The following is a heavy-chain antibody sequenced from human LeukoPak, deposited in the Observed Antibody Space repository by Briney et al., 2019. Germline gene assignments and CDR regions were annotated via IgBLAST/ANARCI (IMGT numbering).Heavy chain of an antibody. Sequence: ASVKVSCKASGYTFTDYYIHWVRQAPGQGLEWMGWINPNSGGTNYAQKFQGRVTMTRDTSISTAYMELSRLRSDDTAVYYCASPGPMTTVTGTDYWGQGTLVTVSS. CDR3: ASPGPMTTVTGTDY. CDR1: GYTFTDYY. J-gene: IGHJ4*02. CDR2: INPNSGGT. V-gene: IGHV1-2*02. D-gene: IGHD4-17*01.